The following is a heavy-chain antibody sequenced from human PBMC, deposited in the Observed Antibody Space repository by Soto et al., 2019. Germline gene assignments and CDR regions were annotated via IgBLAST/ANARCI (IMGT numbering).Heavy chain of an antibody. V-gene: IGHV4-4*02. Sequence: QVQLRESGPGLVKPSGTLSLTCAVSSTSISHDIWWSWVRQSPEKGLEWIGEVYHSGSANYNPSRESRVTMSVDKSKTLFSLEVTSLTAADTAVYYCARGADCGDDCYLRAFGVWGQGTMVTVSS. CDR3: ARGADCGDDCYLRAFGV. CDR1: STSISHDIW. J-gene: IGHJ3*01. D-gene: IGHD2-21*01. CDR2: VYHSGSA.